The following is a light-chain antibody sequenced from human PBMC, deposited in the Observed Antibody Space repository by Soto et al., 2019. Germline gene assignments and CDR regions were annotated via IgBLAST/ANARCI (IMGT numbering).Light chain of an antibody. Sequence: QSALTQPASVSGSPGQSITISCTGTSSDVGGYDSVCWYQQHPGKAPKVMIYGVTNRPSGVSDRFSGSKSGNTASLTISGLQAEDEADYYCSSFTSSINYVFGTGTKVTVL. CDR1: SSDVGGYDS. J-gene: IGLJ1*01. CDR2: GVT. V-gene: IGLV2-14*01. CDR3: SSFTSSINYV.